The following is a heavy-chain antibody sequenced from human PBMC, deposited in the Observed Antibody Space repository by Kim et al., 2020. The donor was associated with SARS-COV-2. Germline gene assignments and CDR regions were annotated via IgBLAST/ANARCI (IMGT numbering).Heavy chain of an antibody. J-gene: IGHJ6*02. V-gene: IGHV2-70*11. D-gene: IGHD3-9*01. CDR2: IDWDDDK. CDR1: GFSLSTSGMC. CDR3: ARTQYDILTGYQGGMDV. Sequence: GPTLVNPTQTLTLTCTFSGFSLSTSGMCVSWIRQPPGKALEWLARIDWDDDKYYSTSLKTRLTISKDTSKNQVVLTMTNMDPVDTATYYCARTQYDILTGYQGGMDVWGQGTTVTVSS.